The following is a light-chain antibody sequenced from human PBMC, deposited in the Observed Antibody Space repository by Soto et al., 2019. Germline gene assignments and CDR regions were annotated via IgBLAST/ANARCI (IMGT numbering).Light chain of an antibody. CDR1: QSISSY. V-gene: IGKV1-39*01. CDR2: STS. J-gene: IGKJ1*01. Sequence: DIQMTQSPSSLSASVGDRVTITCRASQSISSYLNWYQQKPGKAPELLIHSTSTLQSGVPSRFGGSGSGTDFTLTISSLQPEDFATYYCQQSFSIPWTFGQGTKVDIK. CDR3: QQSFSIPWT.